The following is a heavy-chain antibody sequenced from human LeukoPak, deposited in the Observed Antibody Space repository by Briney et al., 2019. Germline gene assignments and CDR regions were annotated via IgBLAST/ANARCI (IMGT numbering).Heavy chain of an antibody. CDR2: IFHIVNT. J-gene: IGHJ4*02. V-gene: IGHV4-59*12. CDR1: VGSTSSYG. Sequence: SETLSLTCTVSVGSTSSYGWGWIRPPLGRWLGWIGYIFHIVNTNYNPSLRSGATIPVDKSKSQFSLKLSSVTAADTAVYYCARVPPRSYDFWSDYQPVSYWGQGTLVTVSS. CDR3: ARVPPRSYDFWSDYQPVSY. D-gene: IGHD3-3*01.